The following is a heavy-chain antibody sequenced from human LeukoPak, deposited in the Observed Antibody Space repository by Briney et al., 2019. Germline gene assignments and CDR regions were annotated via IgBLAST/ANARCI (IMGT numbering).Heavy chain of an antibody. V-gene: IGHV3-33*01. CDR2: IWYDGSNK. CDR1: GFAFSSYG. CDR3: ARFSGYDYFDY. Sequence: GGSLRLSCAPSGFAFSSYGMHRARQAPGKGLEGVAVIWYDGSNKYYAASVKGRFTISRDNSKNTLYLQMNSLRAEDTAVYYCARFSGYDYFDYWGQGTLVTVSS. D-gene: IGHD5-12*01. J-gene: IGHJ4*02.